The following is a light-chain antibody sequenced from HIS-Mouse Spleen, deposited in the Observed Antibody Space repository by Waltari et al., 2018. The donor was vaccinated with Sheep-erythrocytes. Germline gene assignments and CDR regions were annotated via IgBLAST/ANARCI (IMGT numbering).Light chain of an antibody. CDR3: CSYAGSSTPWV. CDR2: EGS. Sequence: QSALTQPASVSGSPGQSITISCTGTSIDFGSYNLVSWYQQHPGKAPKLMIYEGSKRPSGVSNRFSGSKSGNTASLTISGLQAEDEADYYCCSYAGSSTPWVFGGGTKLTVL. CDR1: SIDFGSYNL. J-gene: IGLJ3*02. V-gene: IGLV2-23*01.